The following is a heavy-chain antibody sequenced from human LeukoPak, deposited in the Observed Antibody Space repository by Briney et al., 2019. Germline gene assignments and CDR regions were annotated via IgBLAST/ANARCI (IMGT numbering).Heavy chain of an antibody. CDR2: INPNSGGT. V-gene: IGHV1-2*02. CDR3: AREAQEYRGAPSH. CDR1: GYTFTGYY. D-gene: IGHD3-10*01. Sequence: ASVKVSCNASGYTFTGYYMHWVRQAPGQGLEWMGWINPNSGGTNYAQKFQGRVTMTRDTSISTAYMELSRLRSDDTAVYYCAREAQEYRGAPSHWGQGTLVTVSS. J-gene: IGHJ4*02.